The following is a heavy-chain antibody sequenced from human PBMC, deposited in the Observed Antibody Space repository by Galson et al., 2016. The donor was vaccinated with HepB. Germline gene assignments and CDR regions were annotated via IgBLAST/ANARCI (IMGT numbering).Heavy chain of an antibody. J-gene: IGHJ4*02. CDR1: GYRFTTSW. CDR3: ARHELHSNSWYMDS. CDR2: IYPGESEP. Sequence: QSGAEVKQPGESLTISCQGSGYRFTTSWIGWVRQMPGQGLEWMGTIYPGESEPRYSPSFQGQVTISVDKSISTAYLQWSSLKASDSAMYYCARHELHSNSWYMDSWGQGTLVTVSS. V-gene: IGHV5-51*01. D-gene: IGHD6-13*01.